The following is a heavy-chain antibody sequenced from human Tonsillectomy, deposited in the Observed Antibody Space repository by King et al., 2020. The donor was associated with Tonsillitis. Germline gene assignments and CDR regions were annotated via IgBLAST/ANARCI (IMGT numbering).Heavy chain of an antibody. V-gene: IGHV1-8*02. D-gene: IGHD2-8*02. Sequence: VQLVQSGAEVRESGASVKVSCKASGYTFTRYDINWVRQAPGQGLEWMGWMSPDNGNRGYAQQFQGRVTLTRNASINTAYMELHSLGSQYTAVYYCATTGGTAAGTHSYYYGMDLWGQGTTVTV. CDR2: MSPDNGNR. CDR3: ATTGGTAAGTHSYYYGMDL. J-gene: IGHJ6*02. CDR1: GYTFTRYD.